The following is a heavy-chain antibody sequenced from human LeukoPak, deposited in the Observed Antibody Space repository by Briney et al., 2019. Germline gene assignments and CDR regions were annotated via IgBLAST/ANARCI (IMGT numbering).Heavy chain of an antibody. CDR3: APYYYDSSGYPSGY. V-gene: IGHV4-4*02. Sequence: SGTLSLTCAVSGGSISSSNWWSWVRQPPGKGLEWIGEIYHSGSTNYNPSLKSRVTISVDKSKNQFSLKLSSVTAADTAVYYCAPYYYDSSGYPSGYWGQGTLVTVSS. CDR2: IYHSGST. D-gene: IGHD3-22*01. J-gene: IGHJ4*02. CDR1: GGSISSSNW.